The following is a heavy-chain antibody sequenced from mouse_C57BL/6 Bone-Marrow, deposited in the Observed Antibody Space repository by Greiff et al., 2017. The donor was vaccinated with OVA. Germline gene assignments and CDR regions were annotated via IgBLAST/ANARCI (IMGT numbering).Heavy chain of an antibody. CDR2: INYDGSST. V-gene: IGHV5-16*01. D-gene: IGHD2-2*01. Sequence: EVKLMESEGGLVQPGSSMKLSCTASGFTFSDYYMAWVRQVPEKGLEWVANINYDGSSTYYLDSLKSRFIISRDNAKNILYLQMSSLKSEDTATYYCARGEIYYGYDGYAMDYWGQGTSVTVSS. J-gene: IGHJ4*01. CDR1: GFTFSDYY. CDR3: ARGEIYYGYDGYAMDY.